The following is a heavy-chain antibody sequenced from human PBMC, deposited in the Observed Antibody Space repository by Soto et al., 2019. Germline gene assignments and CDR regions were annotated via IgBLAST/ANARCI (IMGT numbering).Heavy chain of an antibody. D-gene: IGHD2-21*02. CDR3: ASNCGGDCEYFQH. Sequence: SETLSLTCTVSCGAISSGGYYWSLIRQHPGKGLEWIGYIYYSGSTYYNPSLKSRVTISVDTSKNQFSLKLSSVTAADTAVYYCASNCGGDCEYFQHWGQGTLVTVSS. V-gene: IGHV4-31*03. J-gene: IGHJ1*01. CDR1: CGAISSGGYY. CDR2: IYYSGST.